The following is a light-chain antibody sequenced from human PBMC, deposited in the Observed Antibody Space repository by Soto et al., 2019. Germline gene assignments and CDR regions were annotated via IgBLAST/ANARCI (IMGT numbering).Light chain of an antibody. CDR2: GAS. CDR3: QHYNNWPPWT. CDR1: QSVSSN. J-gene: IGKJ1*01. V-gene: IGKV3-15*01. Sequence: EIVFTQSPATLSVSPGERATLSCRASQSVSSNLAWYQQKPGQAPRLLIYGASTRATGIPARFSGSGSGTEFTLTISSLQSEDFAVYYCQHYNNWPPWTFGQGTKVDI.